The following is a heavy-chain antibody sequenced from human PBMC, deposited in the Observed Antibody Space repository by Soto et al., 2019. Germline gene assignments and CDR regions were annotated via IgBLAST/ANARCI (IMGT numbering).Heavy chain of an antibody. V-gene: IGHV1-18*01. CDR1: GYTFSNDA. D-gene: IGHD1-7*01. J-gene: IGHJ4*02. Sequence: QVQLVQCGAEVKKPGASVKVSCKASGYTFSNDAITWVRQAPGQGLEWMGWVSAYNGNTNYAQKFKGRVTMTTDTSTSTAYMEIRSLRYDDTAVYFCARASRYYWNYMMYWGQGTLVTVSS. CDR3: ARASRYYWNYMMY. CDR2: VSAYNGNT.